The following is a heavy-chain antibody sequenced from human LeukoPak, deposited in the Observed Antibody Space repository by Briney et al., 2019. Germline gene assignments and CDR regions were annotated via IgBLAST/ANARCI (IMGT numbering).Heavy chain of an antibody. CDR1: GFTFSSHA. J-gene: IGHJ4*02. Sequence: GSLRLSCEASGFTFSSHAMSWVRQAPGKGLEWVSVISGSGDSTYYADSVKGRFTSSRDNSKNTLYLQMNSLRVEDTAVYYCAWGGSGYYAYWGQGTLVTVSS. D-gene: IGHD3-3*01. V-gene: IGHV3-23*01. CDR2: ISGSGDST. CDR3: AWGGSGYYAY.